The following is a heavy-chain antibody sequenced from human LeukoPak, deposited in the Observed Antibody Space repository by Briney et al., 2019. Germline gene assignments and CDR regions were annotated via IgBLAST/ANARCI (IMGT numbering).Heavy chain of an antibody. CDR3: ARDDSSGYYPFDY. D-gene: IGHD3-22*01. J-gene: IGHJ4*02. CDR2: IYHSGST. V-gene: IGHV4-30-4*01. CDR1: GGSISSDYYY. Sequence: PSETLSLTCTVSGGSISSDYYYWSWIRQPPGKGLEWIGYIYHSGSTHYNPSLKSRVTISVDTSKNQFSLKLSSVTAADTAVYYCARDDSSGYYPFDYWGQGTLVTVSS.